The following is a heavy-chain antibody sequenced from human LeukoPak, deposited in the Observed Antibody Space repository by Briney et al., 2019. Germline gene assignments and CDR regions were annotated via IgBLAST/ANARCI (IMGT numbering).Heavy chain of an antibody. J-gene: IGHJ4*02. CDR3: ARDRVVDYGGATPFDY. D-gene: IGHD1-26*01. V-gene: IGHV3-23*01. Sequence: GGSLRLSCAASGFTFSSYAMSWVRQAPGKGLEWVSAISGSGGSTYYADSVKGRFTISRDNSKNTLYLQMNSLRAEDTAVYYCARDRVVDYGGATPFDYWGQGTLVTVSS. CDR2: ISGSGGST. CDR1: GFTFSSYA.